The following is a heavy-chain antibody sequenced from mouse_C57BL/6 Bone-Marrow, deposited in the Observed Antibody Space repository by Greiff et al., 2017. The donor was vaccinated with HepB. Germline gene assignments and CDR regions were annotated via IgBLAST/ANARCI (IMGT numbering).Heavy chain of an antibody. CDR3: GRRDSGYVQAWFGY. Sequence: QVQLQQPGAELVKPGASVKMSCKASGYTFTSYWITWVKQRPGQGLKWIGDINPGSGSTNYNEKFKSKATLTVDTSSSTAYMQLSSLTSADPAVYYCGRRDSGYVQAWFGYWGQGALVSVST. CDR1: GYTFTSYW. V-gene: IGHV1-55*01. J-gene: IGHJ3*01. CDR2: INPGSGST. D-gene: IGHD2-2*01.